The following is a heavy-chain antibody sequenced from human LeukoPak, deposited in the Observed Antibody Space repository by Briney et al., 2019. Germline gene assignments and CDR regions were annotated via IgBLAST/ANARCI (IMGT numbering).Heavy chain of an antibody. CDR1: GGSFSGYY. CDR3: ASTKYSSGWAGDAFDI. CDR2: INHSGST. V-gene: IGHV4-34*01. Sequence: SETLSLICAVYGGSFSGYYWSWIRQPPGKGLEWIGEINHSGSTNYNPSLKSRVTISVDTSKNQFSLKLSSVTAADTAVYYCASTKYSSGWAGDAFDIWGQGTMVTVSS. D-gene: IGHD6-19*01. J-gene: IGHJ3*02.